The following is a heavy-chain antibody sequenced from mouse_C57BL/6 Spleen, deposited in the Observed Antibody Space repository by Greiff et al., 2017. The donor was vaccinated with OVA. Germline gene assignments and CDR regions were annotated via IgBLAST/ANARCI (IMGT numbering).Heavy chain of an antibody. CDR1: GFNIKNTY. V-gene: IGHV1-15*01. D-gene: IGHD2-4*01. CDR2: IDPETGGT. J-gene: IGHJ2*01. Sequence: VQLQQSVAELVRPGASVKLSCTASGFNIKNTYMPWVKPRPEQGLEWIGAIDPETGGTAYNQKFKGKAILTADKSSSTAYMELRSLTSEDSAVYYCTRYDYDVGYWGQGTTLTVSS. CDR3: TRYDYDVGY.